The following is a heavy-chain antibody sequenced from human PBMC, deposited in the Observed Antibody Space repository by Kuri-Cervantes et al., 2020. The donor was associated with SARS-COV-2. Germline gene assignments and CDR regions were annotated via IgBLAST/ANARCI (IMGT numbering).Heavy chain of an antibody. CDR2: ISSRSSTI. D-gene: IGHD2-2*01. CDR1: GFTFSSYS. V-gene: IGHV3-48*01. CDR3: AREGPTATLYP. Sequence: GGSLRLSCAASGFTFSSYSMNWVRQAPGKGLEWVSYISSRSSTIYYADSVKGRFTISRDNAKNSLYLQMNSLRAEDTAVYYCAREGPTATLYPWGQGTLVTVSS. J-gene: IGHJ5*02.